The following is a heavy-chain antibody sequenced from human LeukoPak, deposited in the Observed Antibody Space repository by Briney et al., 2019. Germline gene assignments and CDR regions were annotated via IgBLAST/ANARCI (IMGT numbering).Heavy chain of an antibody. CDR1: GYTFSSYG. J-gene: IGHJ5*02. CDR3: ARDLGRLRENIVVVRPGFDP. Sequence: ASVKVSCKAFGYTFSSYGISWVRQAPGQGLEWMGWISGYNGSPNYAQKLQGRVTLTTDTSTSTAYMELRSLRSDDTAVYYCARDLGRLRENIVVVRPGFDPWGQGTLVTVSS. V-gene: IGHV1-18*01. D-gene: IGHD2-2*01. CDR2: ISGYNGSP.